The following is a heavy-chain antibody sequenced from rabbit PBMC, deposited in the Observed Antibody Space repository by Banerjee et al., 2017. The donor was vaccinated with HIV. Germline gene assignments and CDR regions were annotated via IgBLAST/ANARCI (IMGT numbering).Heavy chain of an antibody. Sequence: QEQLEESGGDLVKPEGSLTLTCKASGFDFRSYGVSWVRQAPGKGLEWIGYITYGGSTFYASWAKGRFTISRTSTTVDLKMTSLTAADTATYFCVRHNSGLRLWGPGTLVTVS. CDR2: ITYGGST. J-gene: IGHJ4*01. V-gene: IGHV1S36*01. CDR3: VRHNSGLRL. D-gene: IGHD4-1*01. CDR1: GFDFRSYG.